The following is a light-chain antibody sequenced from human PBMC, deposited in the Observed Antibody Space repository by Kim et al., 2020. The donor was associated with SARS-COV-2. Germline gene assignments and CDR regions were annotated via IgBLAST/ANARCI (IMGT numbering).Light chain of an antibody. CDR2: GAS. V-gene: IGKV3-15*01. CDR3: HQYNNLPPGRT. Sequence: EIVMTQSPATLSVSPGERVTLSCRASQSVSTHLAWCQQKPGQAPSLLIYGASNRATGIPARFSGGGSGTEFTLTITSLQPEEFGVYYCHQYNNLPPGRTFGGGTKVDIK. CDR1: QSVSTH. J-gene: IGKJ4*01.